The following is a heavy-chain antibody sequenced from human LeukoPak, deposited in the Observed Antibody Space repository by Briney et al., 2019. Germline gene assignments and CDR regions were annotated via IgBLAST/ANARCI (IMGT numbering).Heavy chain of an antibody. Sequence: SETLSLTCTVSGGSISSRSYYWGWIRQPPGKELEWIGSIYYSGSTYYNASLKSRVTISVDTSKNQFSPKLGSVTAADTAVYYCARREDYYYGMDVWGQGTTVTVSS. CDR1: GGSISSRSYY. V-gene: IGHV4-39*07. CDR3: ARREDYYYGMDV. J-gene: IGHJ6*02. CDR2: IYYSGST.